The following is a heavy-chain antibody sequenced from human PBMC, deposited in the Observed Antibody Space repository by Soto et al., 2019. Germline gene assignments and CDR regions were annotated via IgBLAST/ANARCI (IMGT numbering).Heavy chain of an antibody. CDR2: IHYSGSN. CDR3: AREDDGGDRDYYGLDV. J-gene: IGHJ6*02. D-gene: IGHD2-21*02. CDR1: GGSISTDHYH. Sequence: QVQLQESGPGLVRPSQTLSLTCTVSGGSISTDHYHWTWIRQAPGKGLEWIGYIHYSGSNQFNPSLQRRVSMSVDTSKNLFSLRLSSVTAADTAVYFCAREDDGGDRDYYGLDVWGQGTTVTVSS. V-gene: IGHV4-30-4*01.